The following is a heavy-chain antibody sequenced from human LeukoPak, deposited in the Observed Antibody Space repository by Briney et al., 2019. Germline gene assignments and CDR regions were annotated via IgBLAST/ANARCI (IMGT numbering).Heavy chain of an antibody. CDR1: GFTFRGHY. CDR3: AREASCTSTTCYFAY. J-gene: IGHJ4*02. D-gene: IGHD2/OR15-2a*01. CDR2: IILSVTTI. Sequence: GGSLRLSCAASGFTFRGHYMSWIRQAPGEGLEWGSSIILSVTTISYGDSVKGRFTVSRDNAKNSLFLQMHSLRAEDTAVYYCAREASCTSTTCYFAYWGQGTLVTVSS. V-gene: IGHV3-11*01.